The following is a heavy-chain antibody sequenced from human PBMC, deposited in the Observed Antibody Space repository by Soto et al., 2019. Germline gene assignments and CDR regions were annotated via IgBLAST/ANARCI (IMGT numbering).Heavy chain of an antibody. Sequence: GSLRLSCAAPGFTFDDYGMSWVRQAPGKGLEWVSNINWNGGSTGYADSVKGRFTISRDNAKNSLYLQMNSLRAEDTALYYCARGRVVGAILPFDYWGQGTLVTVSS. J-gene: IGHJ4*02. V-gene: IGHV3-20*04. CDR2: INWNGGST. CDR3: ARGRVVGAILPFDY. D-gene: IGHD1-26*01. CDR1: GFTFDDYG.